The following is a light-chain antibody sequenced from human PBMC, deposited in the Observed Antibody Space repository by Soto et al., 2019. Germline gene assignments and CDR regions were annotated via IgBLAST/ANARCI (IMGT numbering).Light chain of an antibody. CDR2: DAS. CDR1: QSLSDRY. Sequence: DIMLTQSPGTLSLSPGDRATLSCRARQSLSDRYLAWYQQKPGQAPRLLMYDASSRATGIPDRFSGSGSGTDFTLTINRLGPEDFALYYCQYYGAAPYTFGRGTKLEIK. V-gene: IGKV3-20*01. CDR3: QYYGAAPYT. J-gene: IGKJ2*01.